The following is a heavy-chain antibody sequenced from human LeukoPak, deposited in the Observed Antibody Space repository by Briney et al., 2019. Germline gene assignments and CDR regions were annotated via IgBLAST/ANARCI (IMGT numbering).Heavy chain of an antibody. D-gene: IGHD4-11*01. Sequence: SETLSLTCTVSGGSISSRSYYWGWIRQPPGKGLEWIGSIYYSWSTYYNSSLKSRVTISVDTSKNQSSLKLSSVTAADTAVYYCASRYDYSNYIDYWGQGTLVTVSS. CDR3: ASRYDYSNYIDY. CDR1: GGSISSRSYY. J-gene: IGHJ4*02. CDR2: IYYSWST. V-gene: IGHV4-39*01.